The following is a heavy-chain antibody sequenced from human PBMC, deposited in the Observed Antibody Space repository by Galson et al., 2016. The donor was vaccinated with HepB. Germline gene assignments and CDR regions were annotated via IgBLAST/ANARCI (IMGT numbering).Heavy chain of an antibody. J-gene: IGHJ4*02. Sequence: SLRLSCAGSGFTFSRSGLNWVRQAPGKGLQWISCISSSVSTIHYADSVMGRFTISRDNANKTLYLEMNSLRAEDTAVYYCARVARGNFRKESVHFDYWGQGTLVAVSS. D-gene: IGHD1-26*01. CDR2: ISSSVSTI. CDR1: GFTFSRSG. V-gene: IGHV3-48*01. CDR3: ARVARGNFRKESVHFDY.